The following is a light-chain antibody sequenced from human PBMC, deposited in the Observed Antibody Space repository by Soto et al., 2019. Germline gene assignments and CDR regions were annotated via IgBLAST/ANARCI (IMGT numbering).Light chain of an antibody. CDR2: DVN. Sequence: QSALTQPRSVSGSPGQSVTISCTGTSSDVGGYNYLSWFQQHPGKAPKLMIYDVNKRPSGVPDRFSGSKSGNTASLTISGLQADHEAAYYCYSYVGSKSYVFGTGTKLTVL. CDR1: SSDVGGYNY. CDR3: YSYVGSKSYV. J-gene: IGLJ1*01. V-gene: IGLV2-11*01.